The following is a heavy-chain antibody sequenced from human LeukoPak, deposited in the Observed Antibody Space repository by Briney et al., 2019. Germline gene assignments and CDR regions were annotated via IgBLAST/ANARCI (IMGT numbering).Heavy chain of an antibody. CDR3: ARRDSSGYFYYYYGMDV. V-gene: IGHV1-8*02. CDR1: GGTFSSYA. J-gene: IGHJ6*02. D-gene: IGHD3-22*01. Sequence: ASVKVSCKASGGTFSSYAISWVRQATGQGLEWMGWMNPNSGNTGYAQKFQGRVTMTRNTSISTAYMELSSLRSEDTAVYYCARRDSSGYFYYYYGMDVWGQGTTVTVSS. CDR2: MNPNSGNT.